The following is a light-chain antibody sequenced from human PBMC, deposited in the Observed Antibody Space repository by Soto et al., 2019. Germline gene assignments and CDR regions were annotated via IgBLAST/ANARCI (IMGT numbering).Light chain of an antibody. CDR2: DAS. CDR3: HQYDSDRT. CDR1: QNIGKW. V-gene: IGKV1-5*01. J-gene: IGKJ1*01. Sequence: QLTQSPSTLSASVGDRVTITCRASQNIGKWLAWYQQKPGKAPNLLISDASRLESGVPSRFRSRGSGTNFTLAISSLQPDDVATYYCHQYDSDRTFGQGTKVDLK.